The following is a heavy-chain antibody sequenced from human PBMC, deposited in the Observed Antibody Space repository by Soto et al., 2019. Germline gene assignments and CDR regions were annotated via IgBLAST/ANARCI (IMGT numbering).Heavy chain of an antibody. D-gene: IGHD1-26*01. CDR1: GFTFSSYA. V-gene: IGHV3-30-3*01. Sequence: QVQLVESGGGVVQPGRSLRLSCAASGFTFSSYAMHWVRQAPGKGLEWVAVISYDGSNKYYADSVKGRFTNSRDNSKNTLYLQMNSLRAEDTAVYYCARVRGSYYFDYWGQGTLVTVSS. J-gene: IGHJ4*02. CDR3: ARVRGSYYFDY. CDR2: ISYDGSNK.